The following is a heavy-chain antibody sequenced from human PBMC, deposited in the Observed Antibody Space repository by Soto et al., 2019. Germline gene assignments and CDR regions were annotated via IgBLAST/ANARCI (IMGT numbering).Heavy chain of an antibody. CDR3: ARDEPASSGWYSGIDY. CDR2: ISYDGSNK. V-gene: IGHV3-30-3*01. CDR1: GFTFSSYA. D-gene: IGHD6-19*01. Sequence: QPGGSLRLSCAASGFTFSSYAMHWVRQAPGKGLEWVAVISYDGSNKYCADSVKGRFTISRDNSKNTLYLQMNSLRAEDTAVYYCARDEPASSGWYSGIDYWGQGTLVTVSS. J-gene: IGHJ4*02.